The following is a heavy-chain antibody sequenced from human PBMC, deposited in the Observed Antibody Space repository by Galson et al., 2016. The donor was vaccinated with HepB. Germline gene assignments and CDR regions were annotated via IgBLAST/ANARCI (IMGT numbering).Heavy chain of an antibody. CDR2: MYYSGNS. Sequence: SETLSLTCTVTGGSVSSGDFYWGWIRQPPGKGLEWLGSMYYSGNSYYNPSLWSRVTINVDTSNNHFSLHLSSVTAADNAVYYCGRHYSFSSDRYIDYWGQGALVTVSS. CDR3: GRHYSFSSDRYIDY. V-gene: IGHV4-39*01. J-gene: IGHJ4*02. CDR1: GGSVSSGDFY. D-gene: IGHD3-22*01.